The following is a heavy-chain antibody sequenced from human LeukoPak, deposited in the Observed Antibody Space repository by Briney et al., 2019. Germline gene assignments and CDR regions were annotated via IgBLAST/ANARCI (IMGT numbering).Heavy chain of an antibody. CDR3: AKVVRGPAGVGF. CDR2: ISATGGST. V-gene: IGHV3-23*01. Sequence: GGSLRLSCAASGFTFSSNAMTWVRQAPGKGLEWVSTISATGGSTYYADSVKGRFTISRANSKNTLFLQMNSPRAEDTAVYFCAKVVRGPAGVGFWGQGTLVTVSS. D-gene: IGHD3-10*02. CDR1: GFTFSSNA. J-gene: IGHJ4*02.